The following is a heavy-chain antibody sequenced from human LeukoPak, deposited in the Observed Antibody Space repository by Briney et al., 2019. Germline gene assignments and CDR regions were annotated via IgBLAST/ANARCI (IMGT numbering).Heavy chain of an antibody. CDR1: GFTFSSYS. V-gene: IGHV3-21*01. D-gene: IGHD6-13*01. CDR2: ISSSSSYI. J-gene: IGHJ6*03. Sequence: GGSLRLSCAASGFTFSSYSMNWVRQAPGKGLEWVSSISSSSSYIYYADSVKGRFTISRDNAKNSPYLQMNSPRAEDTAVYYCARAGYSSSWHYYYYYMDVWGKGTTVTVSS. CDR3: ARAGYSSSWHYYYYYMDV.